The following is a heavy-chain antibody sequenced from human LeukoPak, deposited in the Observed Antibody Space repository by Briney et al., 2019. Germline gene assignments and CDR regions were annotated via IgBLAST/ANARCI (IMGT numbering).Heavy chain of an antibody. Sequence: ASVKVSCKTSGYSFNIYEINWVRQAAGQGLEWMGWVNPNSGDTDYAQKFQGRVTMTRNTSISTAYMELSSLRSEDTAVYYCARVGARDSSGWYSYYYYYGMDVWGQGTTVTVSS. CDR2: VNPNSGDT. V-gene: IGHV1-8*01. D-gene: IGHD6-19*01. CDR1: GYSFNIYE. J-gene: IGHJ6*02. CDR3: ARVGARDSSGWYSYYYYYGMDV.